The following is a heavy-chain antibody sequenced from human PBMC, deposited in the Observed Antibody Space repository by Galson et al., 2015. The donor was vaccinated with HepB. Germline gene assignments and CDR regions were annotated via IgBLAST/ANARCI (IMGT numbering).Heavy chain of an antibody. D-gene: IGHD6-19*01. CDR3: ARDGLYSSGWSDGNDAFDI. J-gene: IGHJ3*02. V-gene: IGHV4-59*01. CDR1: GGSISSYY. Sequence: TLSLTCTVSGGSISSYYWSWIRQPPGKGLEWIGYIYYSGSTNYNPSLKSRVTISVDTSKNQFSLKLSSVTAADTAVYYCARDGLYSSGWSDGNDAFDIWGQGTMVTVSS. CDR2: IYYSGST.